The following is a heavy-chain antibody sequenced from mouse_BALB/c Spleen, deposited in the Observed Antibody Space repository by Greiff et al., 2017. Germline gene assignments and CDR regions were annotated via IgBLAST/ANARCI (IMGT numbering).Heavy chain of an antibody. CDR2: IRLKSNNYAT. CDR3: TTSSCYPIFDD. V-gene: IGHV6-6*02. J-gene: IGHJ2*01. D-gene: IGHD3-1*01. Sequence: EVKLMESGGGLVQPGGSMKLSCVASGFTFSNYWMNWVRQPPEKGLEWVAEIRLKSNNYATHYAESVKGRFTISRDDSKSSVYLQMNNLRAEDTGIYYCTTSSCYPIFDDWGQGTTLTVSS. CDR1: GFTFSNYW.